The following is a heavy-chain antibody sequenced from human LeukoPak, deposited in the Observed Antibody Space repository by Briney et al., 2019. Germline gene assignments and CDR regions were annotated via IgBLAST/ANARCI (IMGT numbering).Heavy chain of an antibody. V-gene: IGHV3-48*04. CDR3: ARGGGKGSFDS. Sequence: GGSLRLSCAASGFTFSTYSMNWVRQAPGKGLEWLSYISGSSTTIYYADSVKGRFTISRDNAKNSLFLQMNSLRVEDTAVYYCARGGGKGSFDSWGQGTLVTVSS. J-gene: IGHJ4*02. CDR2: ISGSSTTI. CDR1: GFTFSTYS.